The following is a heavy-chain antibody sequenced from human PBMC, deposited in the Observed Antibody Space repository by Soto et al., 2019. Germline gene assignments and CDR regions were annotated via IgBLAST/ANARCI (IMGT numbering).Heavy chain of an antibody. Sequence: TLSLTCTVSGGSISSYYWSWIRQPPGKGLEWIGYIYYSGSTNYNPSLKSRVTISVDTSKNQFSLKLSSVTAADTAVYYCARERAGYSSSWTNWFDPWGQGTLVTVSS. D-gene: IGHD6-13*01. J-gene: IGHJ5*02. CDR2: IYYSGST. CDR3: ARERAGYSSSWTNWFDP. V-gene: IGHV4-59*01. CDR1: GGSISSYY.